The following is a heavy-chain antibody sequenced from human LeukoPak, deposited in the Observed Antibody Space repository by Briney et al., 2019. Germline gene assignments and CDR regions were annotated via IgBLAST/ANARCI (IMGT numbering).Heavy chain of an antibody. Sequence: LRLSCVASGFTFSSYAMHWVRQAPGKGLEWVAVISYDGSNKYYADSVKGRFTISRDNSKNMVYLQMNSLRAEDTAVYYCARDPVPVRGLNGGYFDYWGQGTLVTVSS. V-gene: IGHV3-30*04. CDR2: ISYDGSNK. CDR1: GFTFSSYA. J-gene: IGHJ4*02. D-gene: IGHD3-10*01. CDR3: ARDPVPVRGLNGGYFDY.